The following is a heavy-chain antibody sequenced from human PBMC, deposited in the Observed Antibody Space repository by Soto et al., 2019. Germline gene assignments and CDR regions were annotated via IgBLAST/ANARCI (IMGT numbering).Heavy chain of an antibody. Sequence: GGSLRLSCAASGFTFSSYSMNWVRQAPGKGLEWVSSISSRSSYIYYADSVKGRFTISRDNAKNSLYLQMNSLRAEDTAVYYCARGKLDYYYYGMDVWGQGTTVTVSS. CDR1: GFTFSSYS. CDR2: ISSRSSYI. J-gene: IGHJ6*02. V-gene: IGHV3-21*01. CDR3: ARGKLDYYYYGMDV.